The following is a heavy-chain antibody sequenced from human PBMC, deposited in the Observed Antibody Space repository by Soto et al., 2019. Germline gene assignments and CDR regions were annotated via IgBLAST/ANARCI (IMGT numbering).Heavy chain of an antibody. CDR3: AITAMINRDSSTSFDY. Sequence: PGGARRLSCSASGLTFSNVWMSRVRQAPGKGLEWVGRIKSKSDGETADVAAPVKARFTISRDDSKNTVFLEMNSLKSEDTALYYCAITAMINRDSSTSFDYWGGGTKVTVSS. CDR1: GLTFSNVW. CDR2: IKSKSDGETA. D-gene: IGHD5-18*01. V-gene: IGHV3-15*01. J-gene: IGHJ4*02.